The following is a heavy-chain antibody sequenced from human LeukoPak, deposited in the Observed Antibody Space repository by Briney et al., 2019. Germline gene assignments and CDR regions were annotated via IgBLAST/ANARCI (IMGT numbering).Heavy chain of an antibody. CDR2: INPNSGGT. V-gene: IGHV1-2*02. J-gene: IGHJ6*03. D-gene: IGHD5-18*01. Sequence: GASVKVSCKASGYTFTSYYMHWVRQAPGQGLEWMGWINPNSGGTNYAQKFQGRVTMTRDTSISTAYMELSRLRSDDTAVYYCARGDGDTAMVGPNYYYYYYMDVWGKGTTVTVSS. CDR3: ARGDGDTAMVGPNYYYYYYMDV. CDR1: GYTFTSYY.